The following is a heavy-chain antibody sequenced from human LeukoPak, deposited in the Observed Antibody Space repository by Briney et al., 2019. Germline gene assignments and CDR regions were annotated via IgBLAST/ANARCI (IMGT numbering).Heavy chain of an antibody. CDR3: ARVGTMARRHAFDY. D-gene: IGHD3-10*01. CDR2: ISGSGGNT. CDR1: GFTFSSYA. Sequence: GGSLRLSCAASGFTFSSYAMNWVRQAPGKGLEWVSGISGSGGNTYYADSVKGRFTISRDNAKNSLYLQMNSLRAEDTAVYYCARVGTMARRHAFDYWGQGTLVTVSS. J-gene: IGHJ4*02. V-gene: IGHV3-23*01.